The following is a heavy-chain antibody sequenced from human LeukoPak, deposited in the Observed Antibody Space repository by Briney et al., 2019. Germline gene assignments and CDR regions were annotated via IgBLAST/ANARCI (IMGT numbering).Heavy chain of an antibody. Sequence: GGSLRLSCAASGFTFSSYGMSWVRQAPGKGLEWVSAISGSGASTYYADSVKGRFTISRDNSKNTLYLQMNSLRPEDTAVYYCTKDSSTGPDYYYYMDVWGKGTTVTVSS. CDR1: GFTFSSYG. D-gene: IGHD2-8*02. V-gene: IGHV3-23*01. CDR3: TKDSSTGPDYYYYMDV. J-gene: IGHJ6*03. CDR2: ISGSGAST.